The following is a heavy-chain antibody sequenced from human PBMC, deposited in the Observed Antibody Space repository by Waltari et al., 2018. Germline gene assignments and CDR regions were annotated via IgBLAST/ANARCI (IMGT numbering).Heavy chain of an antibody. CDR1: GYTLTDYH. CDR3: ARRSCTGECYAPYVY. CDR2: INPKSGGT. D-gene: IGHD2-8*02. V-gene: IGHV1-2*04. Sequence: QVQLVQSGAEVTQPGASVKVYCKPSGYTLTDYHIHWVRQAPGQGLEWMGWINPKSGGTYYAQTFQGWVTMTRDTSTSTVYMELSSLKSDDTAMYYCARRSCTGECYAPYVYWGQGSLVTVSS. J-gene: IGHJ4*02.